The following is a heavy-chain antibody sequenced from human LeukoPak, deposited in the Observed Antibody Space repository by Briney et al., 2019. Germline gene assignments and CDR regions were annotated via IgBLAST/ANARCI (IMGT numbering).Heavy chain of an antibody. CDR1: GGSISSYY. V-gene: IGHV4-59*01. J-gene: IGHJ6*03. CDR2: IYYSGST. D-gene: IGHD3-9*01. Sequence: SETLSLTCTVSGGSISSYYWSWIRQPPGKGLEWIGYIYYSGSTNYNPSLKSRVTISVDTSKNQFSLKLSSVTAADTAVYYCARGSARLRYFDWLSSNYYYYMDVRGKGTTVTVSS. CDR3: ARGSARLRYFDWLSSNYYYYMDV.